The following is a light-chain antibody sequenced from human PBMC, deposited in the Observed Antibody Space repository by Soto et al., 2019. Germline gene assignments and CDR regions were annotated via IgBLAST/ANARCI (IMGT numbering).Light chain of an antibody. J-gene: IGKJ1*01. CDR1: QSISNW. V-gene: IGKV1-5*01. CDR3: RQYSSYST. Sequence: DSQMTQYPSSLSASVGDRVTITCRASQSISNWLAWYQQKPGKAPKLLIYDASTLESGVPSRFSGGGFGTDFTLTISSLQPDDFATYYCRQYSSYSTFGQGTKVDI. CDR2: DAS.